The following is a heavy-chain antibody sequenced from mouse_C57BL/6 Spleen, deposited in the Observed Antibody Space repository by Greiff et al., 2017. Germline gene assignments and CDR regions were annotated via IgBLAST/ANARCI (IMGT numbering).Heavy chain of an antibody. J-gene: IGHJ2*01. Sequence: QVQLKQSGAELAKPGASVKLSCTASGYTFTSYWMHWVKQRPGQGLEWIGYINPSSGYTKYNQKFKDKATLTADKSSSTAYMQLSSLTYEDSAVYYCAEGAQAFDYWGQGTTLTVSS. V-gene: IGHV1-7*01. CDR2: INPSSGYT. D-gene: IGHD3-2*02. CDR1: GYTFTSYW. CDR3: AEGAQAFDY.